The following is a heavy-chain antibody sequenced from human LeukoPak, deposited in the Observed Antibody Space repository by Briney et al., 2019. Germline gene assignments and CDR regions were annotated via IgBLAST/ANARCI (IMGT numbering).Heavy chain of an antibody. CDR1: GGSISSSSYY. J-gene: IGHJ5*02. V-gene: IGHV4-39*07. CDR2: IYYSGNT. D-gene: IGHD5-24*01. Sequence: SETLSLTCTVSGGSISSSSYYWGWIRQPPGKGLEWIGSIYYSGNTNYNPSLKSRVTISVDTSKNQFSLSLTSVTAADTAVYYCARDPGENYPYNWFDPWGQGTLVTVSS. CDR3: ARDPGENYPYNWFDP.